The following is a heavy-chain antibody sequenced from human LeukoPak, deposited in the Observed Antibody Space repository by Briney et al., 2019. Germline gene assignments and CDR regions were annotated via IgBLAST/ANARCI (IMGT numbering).Heavy chain of an antibody. D-gene: IGHD3-10*01. CDR3: ASGSGSYRTPYYYMDV. CDR2: IYSGGST. Sequence: VGSLRLSCAASGFTVSSNYMSWVRQAPGKRLERVSVIYSGGSTYYADSVKCRFTISRDNSKNTLYLQMNSLRAEDTAVYYCASGSGSYRTPYYYMDVWGTGTTVTVSS. V-gene: IGHV3-53*01. CDR1: GFTVSSNY. J-gene: IGHJ6*03.